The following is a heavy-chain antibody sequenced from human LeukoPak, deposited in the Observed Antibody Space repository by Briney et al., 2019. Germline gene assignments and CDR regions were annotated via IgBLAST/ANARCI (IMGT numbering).Heavy chain of an antibody. D-gene: IGHD5-12*01. CDR3: AKEGGYEIGGFDY. Sequence: GGSLRLPCAASGFTFSDYYMSWIRQAPGKGLEWVSYISSSGSTIYYADSVKGRFTISRDNSKNTLYLQMNSLRAEDTAVYYCAKEGGYEIGGFDYWGQGTLVTVSS. J-gene: IGHJ4*02. V-gene: IGHV3-11*01. CDR2: ISSSGSTI. CDR1: GFTFSDYY.